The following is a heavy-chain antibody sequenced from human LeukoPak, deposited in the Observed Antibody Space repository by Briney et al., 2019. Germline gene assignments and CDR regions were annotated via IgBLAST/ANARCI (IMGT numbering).Heavy chain of an antibody. CDR3: ARDFSSYNVGY. CDR2: IYHSRST. Sequence: SETLSLTCAVSGYSISSGWFWGWIRQPPGKGLEWIGSIYHSRSTYYNASLRSRVTISVDTSKNEFSLKLSFLSAADTAVYYCARDFSSYNVGYWGQRILVTVSS. D-gene: IGHD5-12*01. J-gene: IGHJ4*02. V-gene: IGHV4-38-2*02. CDR1: GYSISSGWF.